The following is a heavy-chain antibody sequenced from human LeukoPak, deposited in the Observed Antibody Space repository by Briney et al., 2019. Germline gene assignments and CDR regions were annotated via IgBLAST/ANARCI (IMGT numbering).Heavy chain of an antibody. J-gene: IGHJ4*02. V-gene: IGHV4-59*01. CDR1: GGSISSYY. Sequence: PSETLSLTCTVSGGSISSYYWSWIRQPPGKGLEWIGYIYYSGSTNYNPSLKSRVTISVDTSKNQFSLKLSSVTAADTAVYYCARVYPYYYGSGSYSHLTDYWGQGTLVTVSS. CDR2: IYYSGST. D-gene: IGHD3-10*01. CDR3: ARVYPYYYGSGSYSHLTDY.